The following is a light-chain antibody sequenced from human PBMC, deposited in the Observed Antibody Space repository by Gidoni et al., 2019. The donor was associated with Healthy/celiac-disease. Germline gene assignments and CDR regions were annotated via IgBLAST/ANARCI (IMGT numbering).Light chain of an antibody. Sequence: EIVLTQSPATLSLSPGERATLSCRASQSVSSYLAWYQQKPGQAPRLLIYDASNRATGIPARFSGSGSGTDFTLTISSLEPEDFAVYYCQQRSNWPWTFGQGTKEESK. CDR3: QQRSNWPWT. CDR1: QSVSSY. V-gene: IGKV3-11*01. J-gene: IGKJ1*01. CDR2: DAS.